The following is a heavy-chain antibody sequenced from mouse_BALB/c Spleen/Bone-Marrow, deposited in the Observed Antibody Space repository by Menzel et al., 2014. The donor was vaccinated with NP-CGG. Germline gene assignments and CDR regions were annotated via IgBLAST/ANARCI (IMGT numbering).Heavy chain of an antibody. CDR2: ISGGGSYT. CDR3: ARHSYYDQTEVSFVY. Sequence: EVQGVESGGGLVKSGGSLKLSCAASGFTFSNYSMSWVRQTPEKRLEWVATISGGGSYTFYSDSVKGRFTISRDNAKNNLYLQLSSLRSEDTALYYCARHSYYDQTEVSFVYWGQGTLVTVSA. V-gene: IGHV5-9-2*01. CDR1: GFTFSNYS. D-gene: IGHD2-4*01. J-gene: IGHJ3*01.